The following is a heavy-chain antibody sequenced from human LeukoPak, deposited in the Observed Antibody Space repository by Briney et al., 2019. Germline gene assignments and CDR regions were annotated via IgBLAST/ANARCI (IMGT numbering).Heavy chain of an antibody. D-gene: IGHD2-2*01. CDR3: ARERTPYYYMDV. Sequence: ASVKVSCKAPGYTFTSYDINWVRQATGQGLEWMGWMNPNSGNTGYAQKFQGRVTMTRNTSISTAYMELSSLRSEDTAVYYCARERTPYYYMDVWGKGTTVTVSS. J-gene: IGHJ6*03. CDR1: GYTFTSYD. CDR2: MNPNSGNT. V-gene: IGHV1-8*01.